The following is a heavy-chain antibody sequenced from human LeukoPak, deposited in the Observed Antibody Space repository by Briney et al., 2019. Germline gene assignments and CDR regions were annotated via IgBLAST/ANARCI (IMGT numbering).Heavy chain of an antibody. CDR2: IYPGDSDT. J-gene: IGHJ6*02. CDR1: GYSFTSYW. V-gene: IGHV5-51*01. CDR3: VRQILYFSGMDV. Sequence: GESLKISCKGSGYSFTSYWIGWVRQMPGKGLEWRGIIYPGDSDTRYSPSFQGQVTISADKSISTAYLQWRSLKASDSAIYYCVRQILYFSGMDVWGQGTTVIVSS.